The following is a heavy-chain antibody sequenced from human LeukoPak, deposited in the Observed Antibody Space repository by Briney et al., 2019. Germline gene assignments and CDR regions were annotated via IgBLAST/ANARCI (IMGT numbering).Heavy chain of an antibody. CDR1: GGSISSSSYY. D-gene: IGHD1-26*01. J-gene: IGHJ4*02. CDR2: IYYSGST. V-gene: IGHV4-39*07. Sequence: SETLSLTCTVSGGSISSSSYYWGWIRQPPGKGLEWIGSIYYSGSTYYNPSLKSRVTISVDTSKNQFSLKLSSVTAADTAVYYCASSRIVGATSVLDYWGQGTLVTGSS. CDR3: ASSRIVGATSVLDY.